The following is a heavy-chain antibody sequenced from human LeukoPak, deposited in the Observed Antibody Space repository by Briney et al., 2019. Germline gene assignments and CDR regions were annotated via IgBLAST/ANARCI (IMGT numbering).Heavy chain of an antibody. CDR3: ARDLMVRGTSYYYYMDV. V-gene: IGHV4-4*07. CDR1: GDSISTYF. CDR2: IYTSGST. D-gene: IGHD3-10*01. Sequence: SETLSLTCTVSGDSISTYFWSWIRQPAGKGLEWIGRIYTSGSTNYNPSLKSRVTMSVDTSKNQFSLKLSSVTAADTAVYYCARDLMVRGTSYYYYMDVWGKGTTVTVSS. J-gene: IGHJ6*03.